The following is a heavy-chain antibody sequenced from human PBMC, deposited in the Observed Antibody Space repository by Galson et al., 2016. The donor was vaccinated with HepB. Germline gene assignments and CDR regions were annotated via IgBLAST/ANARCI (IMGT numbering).Heavy chain of an antibody. Sequence: ETLSLTCAVSGDSITSDSWWSWVRQSPAKGLEWIGEAYHLGYTSYNPSLKSRVAIFLDNSKNQFSLILHSVTAADTAIYYCARGTTAVKYGNWFDPWGLGTLVTVSS. CDR2: AYHLGYT. D-gene: IGHD4-23*01. CDR1: GDSITSDSW. J-gene: IGHJ5*02. CDR3: ARGTTAVKYGNWFDP. V-gene: IGHV4-4*02.